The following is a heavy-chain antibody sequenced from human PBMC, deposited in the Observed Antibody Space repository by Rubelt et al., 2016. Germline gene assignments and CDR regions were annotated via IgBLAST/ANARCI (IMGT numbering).Heavy chain of an antibody. Sequence: VQLVESGGGVVQPGRSLRLSCAASGFTFSNFAMHWVRQAPGKGLEWVAVISDGGTVKDYTDSVKGRFTISRDNVKNSLYLQMNSLRAEDTAVYYCARAHDFGDYGWNDAFDIWGQGTMVTVSS. CDR2: ISDGGTVK. CDR3: ARAHDFGDYGWNDAFDI. D-gene: IGHD4-17*01. CDR1: GFTFSNFA. J-gene: IGHJ3*02. V-gene: IGHV3-30*04.